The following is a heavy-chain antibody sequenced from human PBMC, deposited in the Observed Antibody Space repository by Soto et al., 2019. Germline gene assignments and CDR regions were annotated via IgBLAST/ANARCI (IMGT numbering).Heavy chain of an antibody. J-gene: IGHJ6*02. D-gene: IGHD3-3*01. Sequence: EVQLLESGGGLVQPGGSLRVSCAASGFSFSSYAMNWVRQAPGKGPEWVSAISASGGSTYYAAAVEGRFTISRDNSRNTLYLQMNSLRAEDTAEYYCAKDRGGRAIFGVLIIDGMDVWGQGTTVTVSS. CDR3: AKDRGGRAIFGVLIIDGMDV. V-gene: IGHV3-23*01. CDR1: GFSFSSYA. CDR2: ISASGGST.